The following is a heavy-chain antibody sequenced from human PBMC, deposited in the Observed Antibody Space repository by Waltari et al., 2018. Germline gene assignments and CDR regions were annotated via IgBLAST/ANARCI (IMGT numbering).Heavy chain of an antibody. D-gene: IGHD3-22*01. CDR2: ISYSGGS. Sequence: QLQLQESGPGLVKPSETLSLTCTVSGGSISSSSYYWVWIRQPPGKGLEWIGSISYSGGSYYNPSQKSRVTIAVDTSKNQFTLKLSSVTAADTAVYYCVRQYYDSSGYYGVGSYFDYWGQGTLVTVSS. V-gene: IGHV4-39*01. CDR1: GGSISSSSYY. CDR3: VRQYYDSSGYYGVGSYFDY. J-gene: IGHJ4*02.